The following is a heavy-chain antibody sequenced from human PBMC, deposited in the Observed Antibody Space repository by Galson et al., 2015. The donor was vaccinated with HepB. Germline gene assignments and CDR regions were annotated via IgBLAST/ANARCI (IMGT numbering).Heavy chain of an antibody. J-gene: IGHJ4*02. D-gene: IGHD6-13*01. CDR3: ARQMAGQQPGPPDY. CDR2: ISAYNGNT. Sequence: SVKVSCKASGYTFTSYGISWVRQAPGQGLEWMGWISAYNGNTNYAQKLQGRVTMTTDTSTSTAYMELRSLRSDDTAVYYCARQMAGQQPGPPDYWGQGTLVTVSS. CDR1: GYTFTSYG. V-gene: IGHV1-18*04.